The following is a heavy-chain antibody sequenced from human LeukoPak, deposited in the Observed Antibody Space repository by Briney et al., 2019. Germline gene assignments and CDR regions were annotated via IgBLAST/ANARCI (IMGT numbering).Heavy chain of an antibody. Sequence: GGSLRLSCAASGFTFSSYWMSWVRQAPGKGLEWVANIKQDGSEKYYVDSVKGRFTISRANAKNSLYLQMNSLRAEDTAVYYCARVGYDFWSGYYNPYYFDYWGQGTLVTVSS. CDR3: ARVGYDFWSGYYNPYYFDY. CDR1: GFTFSSYW. V-gene: IGHV3-7*01. CDR2: IKQDGSEK. J-gene: IGHJ4*02. D-gene: IGHD3-3*01.